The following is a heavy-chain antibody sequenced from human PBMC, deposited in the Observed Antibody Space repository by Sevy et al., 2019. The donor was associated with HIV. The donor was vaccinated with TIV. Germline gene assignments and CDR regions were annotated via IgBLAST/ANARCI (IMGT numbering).Heavy chain of an antibody. J-gene: IGHJ4*02. D-gene: IGHD6-13*01. V-gene: IGHV3-23*01. CDR2: TSGRGGMT. CDR3: AREGDQQPFDY. CDR1: GFTFSTYA. Sequence: GESLKISCAASGFTFSTYAMIWVRQAPGNGLEWVSATSGRGGMTYYADSVKGRFTISRDNSKNTLYLQMNSLRAEDTAVYYCAREGDQQPFDYWGQGTLVTVSS.